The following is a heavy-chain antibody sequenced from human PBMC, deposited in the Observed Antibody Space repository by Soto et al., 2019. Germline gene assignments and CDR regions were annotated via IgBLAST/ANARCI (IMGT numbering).Heavy chain of an antibody. Sequence: QLQLQESGPGLVKPSETLSLTCTVSGGSISSSNSYWGWIRQPPGKGLEWIGSIYYSGSTYYNPSLKSRVSISVDTSKNQFSLKLSSVTAADTAVYYCEIRGFMGATTIDYWGQGTLVTVSS. CDR2: IYYSGST. CDR1: GGSISSSNSY. V-gene: IGHV4-39*01. J-gene: IGHJ4*02. D-gene: IGHD1-26*01. CDR3: EIRGFMGATTIDY.